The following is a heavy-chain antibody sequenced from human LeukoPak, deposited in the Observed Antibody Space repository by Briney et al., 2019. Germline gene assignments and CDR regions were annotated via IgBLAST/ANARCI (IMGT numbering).Heavy chain of an antibody. D-gene: IGHD4-17*01. Sequence: ASVKVSCKVSGYTLTELSMHWVRQAPGKGLEWMGGFDPEDGETIYAQKFHGRVTMTEDTSTDTAYMELSSLRSEDTAVYYCATDLSVGDYLWFDPWGQGTLVTVSS. CDR3: ATDLSVGDYLWFDP. CDR1: GYTLTELS. CDR2: FDPEDGET. J-gene: IGHJ5*02. V-gene: IGHV1-24*01.